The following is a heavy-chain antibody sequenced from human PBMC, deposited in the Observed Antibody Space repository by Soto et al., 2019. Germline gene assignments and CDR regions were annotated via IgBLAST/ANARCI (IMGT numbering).Heavy chain of an antibody. Sequence: QVQLVQSGAEVKKPGSSVKVSCKASGGTFSSYAINWVGQAPGQGLEWMGGIIRIFGTPDYAKRFQGRVTITADESTSTAYMELSSLRSEDTAVYYCARQGSNEYYYYGMDVWGQGTTVTVS. CDR2: IIRIFGTP. V-gene: IGHV1-69*12. CDR1: GGTFSSYA. CDR3: ARQGSNEYYYYGMDV. D-gene: IGHD3-10*01. J-gene: IGHJ6*02.